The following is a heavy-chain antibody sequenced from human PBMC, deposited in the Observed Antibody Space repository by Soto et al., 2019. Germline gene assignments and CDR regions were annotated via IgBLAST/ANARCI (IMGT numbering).Heavy chain of an antibody. J-gene: IGHJ4*02. D-gene: IGHD1-26*01. V-gene: IGHV3-23*01. Sequence: EVQLLESGGDLVQPGGSLRLSCAASGFTFSSYAMSWVRQAPGKGLEWVSSITLGGGSTYFADSVKGRFTISRDNTKKSLYMKMNSLRAEDTAVYYCASPRSGRNVGKLDYWGQGTLVTVSS. CDR1: GFTFSSYA. CDR3: ASPRSGRNVGKLDY. CDR2: ITLGGGST.